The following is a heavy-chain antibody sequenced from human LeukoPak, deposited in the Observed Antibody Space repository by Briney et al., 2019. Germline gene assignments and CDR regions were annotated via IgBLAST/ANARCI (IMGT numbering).Heavy chain of an antibody. CDR3: ARDQRVVVPAAINIYYYYMDV. V-gene: IGHV3-74*01. CDR2: INTDGSST. CDR1: GFTFSSYW. D-gene: IGHD2-2*01. Sequence: GGSLRLSCAASGFTFSSYWMHWVRQAPGKGLVWVSHINTDGSSTSYADSVKGRFTISRDNAKNTLYLQMNSLRAEDTAVYYCARDQRVVVPAAINIYYYYMDVWGKGTTVTVSS. J-gene: IGHJ6*03.